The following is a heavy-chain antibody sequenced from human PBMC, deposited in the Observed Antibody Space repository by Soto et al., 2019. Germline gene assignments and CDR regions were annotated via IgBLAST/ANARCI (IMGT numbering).Heavy chain of an antibody. Sequence: SETLSLTCTVSGGSISSSSYYWGWIRQPPGKGLEWIGSIYYSGSTYYNPSLKSRVTISVDTSKNQFSLKLSSVTAADTAVYYCARLAYYYDSSGYYYFFDYWGQGTLVTVS. J-gene: IGHJ4*02. CDR3: ARLAYYYDSSGYYYFFDY. CDR1: GGSISSSSYY. D-gene: IGHD3-22*01. V-gene: IGHV4-39*01. CDR2: IYYSGST.